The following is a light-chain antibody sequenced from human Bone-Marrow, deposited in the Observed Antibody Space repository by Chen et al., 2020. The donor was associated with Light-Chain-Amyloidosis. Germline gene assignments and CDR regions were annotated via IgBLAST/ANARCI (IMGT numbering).Light chain of an antibody. CDR1: NIGSTS. CDR3: QVWDRSSDRPV. CDR2: DDS. V-gene: IGLV3-21*02. J-gene: IGLJ3*02. Sequence: SYVLTHPSSVSVAPGQTAKIACGGNNIGSTSVHWYQQTPGQAPLLVVYDDSDRPSGIPERLSGSHSGNTAILTISRVEAGDEADYYCQVWDRSSDRPVFGGGTKLTVL.